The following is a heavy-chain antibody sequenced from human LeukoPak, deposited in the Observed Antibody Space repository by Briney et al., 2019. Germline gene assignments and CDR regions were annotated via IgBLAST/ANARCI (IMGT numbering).Heavy chain of an antibody. CDR3: ARDYDY. CDR2: IPYDGSDK. CDR1: GFAFSNFG. J-gene: IGHJ4*02. D-gene: IGHD3-16*01. V-gene: IGHV3-30*02. Sequence: GGSLRLSCAASGFAFSNFGLHWVRQAPGKGLEWVAFIPYDGSDKYYADSVKGRFTISRDNSRNTLYLQVNSLRAEDTAVYYCARDYDYWGQGTLVTVSS.